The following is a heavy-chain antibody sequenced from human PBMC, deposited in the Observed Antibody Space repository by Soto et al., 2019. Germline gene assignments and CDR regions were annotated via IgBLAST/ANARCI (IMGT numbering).Heavy chain of an antibody. D-gene: IGHD2-15*01. J-gene: IGHJ4*02. CDR2: IIPIFGTA. V-gene: IGHV1-69*12. CDR3: AREARYGSGGSCYCLPGIDY. CDR1: GGTFSSYA. Sequence: QVQLVQSGAEVKKPGSSVKVSCKASGGTFSSYAISWVRQAPGQGLEWMGGIIPIFGTANYAQKCQGRVTITADESTSRAYMELSSLRSDDTAVYSCAREARYGSGGSCYCLPGIDYWGQGTLVTVSS.